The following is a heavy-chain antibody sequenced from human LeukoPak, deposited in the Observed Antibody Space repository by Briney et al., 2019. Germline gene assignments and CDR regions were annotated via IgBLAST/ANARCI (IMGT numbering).Heavy chain of an antibody. CDR1: GYSFTSYR. V-gene: IGHV5-51*01. J-gene: IGHJ4*02. D-gene: IGHD3-22*01. Sequence: RGESLKISCKGSGYSFTSYRIGWARQMPGKGLEWMGIIYPGDSDTRYSPSSQGQVTISADKSISTAYLQWSSLKASDTAMYYCARRTYYYDSSGYSFDYWGQGTLVTVSS. CDR2: IYPGDSDT. CDR3: ARRTYYYDSSGYSFDY.